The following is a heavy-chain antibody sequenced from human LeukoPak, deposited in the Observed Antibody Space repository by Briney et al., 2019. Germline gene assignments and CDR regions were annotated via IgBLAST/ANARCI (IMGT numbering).Heavy chain of an antibody. Sequence: KPSETLSLTCAVYGGSFSGYYWSWIRQPPGKGLEWIGEINHSGSTNYNPSLKSRVTISVDTSKSQFSLKLSSVTAADTAVYYCASPQSSTYYYGSGSYYTRAFDIWGQGTMVTVSS. CDR1: GGSFSGYY. D-gene: IGHD3-10*01. J-gene: IGHJ3*02. CDR3: ASPQSSTYYYGSGSYYTRAFDI. CDR2: INHSGST. V-gene: IGHV4-34*01.